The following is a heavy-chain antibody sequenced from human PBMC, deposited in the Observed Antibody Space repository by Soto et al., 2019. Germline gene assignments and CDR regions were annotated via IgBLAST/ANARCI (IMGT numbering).Heavy chain of an antibody. CDR2: IIPIFGTA. Sequence: ASVKVSCKASGGTFSSYATSWVRQAPGQGLEWMGGIIPIFGTANYAQKFQGRVTITADESTSTAYMELSSLRSEDTAVYYCARPIAAGFDPWGQGTLVTVSS. CDR1: GGTFSSYA. V-gene: IGHV1-69*13. J-gene: IGHJ5*02. CDR3: ARPIAAGFDP. D-gene: IGHD6-13*01.